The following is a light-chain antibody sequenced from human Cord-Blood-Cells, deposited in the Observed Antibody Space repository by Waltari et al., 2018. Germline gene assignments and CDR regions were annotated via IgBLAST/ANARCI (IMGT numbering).Light chain of an antibody. CDR2: AAS. V-gene: IGKV1-39*01. J-gene: IGKJ1*01. Sequence: DIQMTQSPSSLSASVGDRVTITCRASPSISSYLNWYQQKQGKAPKLLIYAASSLQSGVPSRFSGSGSGTDFTLTISSLQPEDFATYYCQQSYSTPRTFGQGTKVEIK. CDR1: PSISSY. CDR3: QQSYSTPRT.